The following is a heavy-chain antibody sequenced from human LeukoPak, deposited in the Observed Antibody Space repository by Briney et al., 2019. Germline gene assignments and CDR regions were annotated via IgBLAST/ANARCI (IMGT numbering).Heavy chain of an antibody. V-gene: IGHV3-23*01. CDR3: AELGITMIGGV. J-gene: IGHJ6*04. CDR2: ISGSGDNT. D-gene: IGHD3-10*02. Sequence: GGTLRLSCAASGFSFRTYGMSWVRQAPGKRLEWVSGISGSGDNTHNADFVKGRFTISRDNSKNTLYLQMNSLRAEDTAVYYCAELGITMIGGVWGKGTTVTISS. CDR1: GFSFRTYG.